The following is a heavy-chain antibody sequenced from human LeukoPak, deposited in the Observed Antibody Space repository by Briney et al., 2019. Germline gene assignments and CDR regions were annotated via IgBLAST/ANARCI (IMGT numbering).Heavy chain of an antibody. Sequence: PGGSLRLSCAASGFTFSSYAMSWVRQAPGKGLEWVSDISGGGGTTYYADSVKGRFTISRDNSKNTLFLQMSSLRAEDTAVYYCAKAKDQWELLDGALHSWGQGTLVIV. D-gene: IGHD1-26*01. V-gene: IGHV3-23*01. CDR2: ISGGGGTT. J-gene: IGHJ4*02. CDR3: AKAKDQWELLDGALHS. CDR1: GFTFSSYA.